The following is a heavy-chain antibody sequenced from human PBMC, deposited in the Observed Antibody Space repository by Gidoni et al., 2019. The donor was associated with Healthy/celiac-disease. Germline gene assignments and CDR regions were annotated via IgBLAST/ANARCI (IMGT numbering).Heavy chain of an antibody. CDR1: GGTFSSYA. CDR3: ARDPHYYGSGSYPPLDI. Sequence: QVQLVQSGAEVKKPGSSVKVSCKASGGTFSSYAISWVRKAPGQGLEWMGGIIPIFGTANYAQKFQGRVTITADESTSTAYMELSSLRSEDTAVYYCARDPHYYGSGSYPPLDIWGQGTMVTVSS. D-gene: IGHD3-10*01. CDR2: IIPIFGTA. V-gene: IGHV1-69*01. J-gene: IGHJ3*02.